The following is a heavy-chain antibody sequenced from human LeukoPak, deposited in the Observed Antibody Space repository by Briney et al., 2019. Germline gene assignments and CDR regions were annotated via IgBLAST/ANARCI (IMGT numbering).Heavy chain of an antibody. J-gene: IGHJ4*02. D-gene: IGHD3-22*01. CDR1: GYTLTSYY. CDR3: AEDPPAESSDSSGYDGQKDVFDS. CDR2: IHPTGGRT. Sequence: ASVKVSRKASGYTLTSYYMHWVRQAPAQGLGWVGIIHPTGGRTSYAQKSQGRDTMTRDTSRSTVYMELSSIRSEDTAVYFCAEDPPAESSDSSGYDGQKDVFDSWGQGTLVTVSS. V-gene: IGHV1-46*01.